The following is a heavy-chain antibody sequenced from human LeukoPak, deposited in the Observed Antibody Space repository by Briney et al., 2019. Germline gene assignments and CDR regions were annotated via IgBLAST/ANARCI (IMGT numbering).Heavy chain of an antibody. J-gene: IGHJ4*02. CDR1: GFTFSSYG. D-gene: IGHD4-17*01. CDR2: ISYDGSNK. CDR3: AREVVDYVGNLDS. Sequence: GGSLRLSCAASGFTFSSYGMHWVRQAPGKGLEWVAVISYDGSNKYYADSVKGRFTISRDNSKDTLFLQTNSLRPDDTAVYFCAREVVDYVGNLDSWGQGTQVTVSS. V-gene: IGHV3-30*03.